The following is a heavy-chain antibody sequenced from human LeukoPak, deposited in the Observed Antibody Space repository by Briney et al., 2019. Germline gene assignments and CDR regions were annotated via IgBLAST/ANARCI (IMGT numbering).Heavy chain of an antibody. D-gene: IGHD6-19*01. V-gene: IGHV1-18*01. CDR1: GYTFTSYG. CDR3: ARGIPGYSSGWYLTDY. CDR2: ISAYNGNT. Sequence: ASVKVSCKASGYTFTSYGISWVRQAPGQGLEWMGWISAYNGNTNYAQKLQGRVTMTTDTSTSTAYMELRSLRSGDTAVYYCARGIPGYSSGWYLTDYWGQGTLVTVSS. J-gene: IGHJ4*02.